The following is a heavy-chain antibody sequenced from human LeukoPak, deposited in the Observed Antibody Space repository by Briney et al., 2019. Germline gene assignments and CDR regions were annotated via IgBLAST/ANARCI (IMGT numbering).Heavy chain of an antibody. CDR2: ISSGSSTI. V-gene: IGHV3-48*01. J-gene: IGHJ3*02. D-gene: IGHD6-6*01. Sequence: GGSLRLSCVASGFTLSSYSMNWVRQAPGKGLEWVSYISSGSSTIYYADSVKGRFTISRDNAKNSLYLQMNSLRAEDTAVYYCGRVGGRSKAAKGDAFDIWGQGTMVTVSS. CDR3: GRVGGRSKAAKGDAFDI. CDR1: GFTLSSYS.